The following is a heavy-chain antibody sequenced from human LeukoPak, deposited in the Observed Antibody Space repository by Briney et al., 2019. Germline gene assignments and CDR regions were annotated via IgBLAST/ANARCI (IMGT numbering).Heavy chain of an antibody. D-gene: IGHD4-23*01. CDR2: ISSSSSYI. Sequence: PGGSLRLSCAASGFTFSRYSMNWVRQAPGKGLEWVSSISSSSSYIYYADSVKGRFTISRDNAKNSLYLQMNSLRAEDTAVYYCVRELYGGNDAFDIWGQGTMVTVSS. CDR1: GFTFSRYS. CDR3: VRELYGGNDAFDI. J-gene: IGHJ3*02. V-gene: IGHV3-21*01.